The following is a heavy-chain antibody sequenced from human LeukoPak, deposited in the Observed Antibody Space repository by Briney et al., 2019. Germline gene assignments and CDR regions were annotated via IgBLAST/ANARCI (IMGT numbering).Heavy chain of an antibody. J-gene: IGHJ4*02. V-gene: IGHV4-34*01. CDR2: INHSGST. CDR3: ARGPATGTAMVTVFDY. CDR1: GGSFSGYY. Sequence: SETLSLTCAVYGGSFSGYYWSWIRQPPGKGLEWIGEINHSGSTNYNPSLKSRVTISVDTSKNQFSLKLSSVTAADTAVYYCARGPATGTAMVTVFDYWGQGTLVTVSS. D-gene: IGHD5-18*01.